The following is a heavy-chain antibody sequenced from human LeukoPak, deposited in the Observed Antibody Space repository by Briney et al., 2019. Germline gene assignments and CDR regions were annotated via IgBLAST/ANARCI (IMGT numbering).Heavy chain of an antibody. CDR3: VRRGDS. V-gene: IGHV3-48*03. Sequence: GGSLRLSCVASGFTFSNYEMNWVRQAPGKGLEWVSYISGGGSTIHYADSVKGRFTISRDNAKNSLYLQMNSLRVEDTASYYCVRRGDSWGQGTLVTVSS. CDR2: ISGGGSTI. J-gene: IGHJ4*02. CDR1: GFTFSNYE.